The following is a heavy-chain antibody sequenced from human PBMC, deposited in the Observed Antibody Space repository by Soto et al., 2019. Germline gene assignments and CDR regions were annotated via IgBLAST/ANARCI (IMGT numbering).Heavy chain of an antibody. CDR2: INHSGST. Sequence: SETLSLTCAVYGGSFSGYYWSWIRQPPGKGLEWIGEINHSGSTNYNPSLKSRVTISVDTSKNQFSLKLSSVTAADTAVYYCARHDFWSGLLDYWGQGTLVTVSS. J-gene: IGHJ4*02. CDR1: GGSFSGYY. CDR3: ARHDFWSGLLDY. D-gene: IGHD3-3*01. V-gene: IGHV4-34*01.